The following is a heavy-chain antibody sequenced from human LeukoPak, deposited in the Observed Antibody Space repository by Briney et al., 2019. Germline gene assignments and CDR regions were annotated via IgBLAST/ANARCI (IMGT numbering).Heavy chain of an antibody. D-gene: IGHD3-10*01. CDR2: ITPNSGGT. J-gene: IGHJ3*02. CDR3: AREERTLLWFGETHDAFDI. Sequence: ASVKVSCKASGYTFTGHHMHWVRQAPGQGLEWMGCITPNSGGTNYAQKFQGRVIMTRDTSISTAYMELSRLTSDDTAVYYCAREERTLLWFGETHDAFDIWGQGTMVTVSS. V-gene: IGHV1-2*02. CDR1: GYTFTGHH.